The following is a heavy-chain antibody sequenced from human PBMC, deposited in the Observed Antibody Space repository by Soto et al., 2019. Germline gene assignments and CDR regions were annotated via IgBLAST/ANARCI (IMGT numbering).Heavy chain of an antibody. CDR2: IIPIFGTA. D-gene: IGHD3-22*01. CDR1: GGTFSSYA. V-gene: IGHV1-69*13. CDR3: ARSASLIVGGGAFDI. J-gene: IGHJ3*02. Sequence: SVKVSCKASGGTFSSYAISWVRQAPGQGLEWMGGIIPIFGTANYAQKFQGRVTITADESTSTAYMELSSLRSEDTAVYYCARSASLIVGGGAFDIWGQGTMVTVSS.